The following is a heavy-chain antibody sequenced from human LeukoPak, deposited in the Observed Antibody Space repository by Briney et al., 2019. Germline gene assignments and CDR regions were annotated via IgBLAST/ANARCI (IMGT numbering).Heavy chain of an antibody. CDR2: INPNSGGT. CDR1: GYTFTGYY. Sequence: ASVKVSCKASGYTFTGYYMHWVRQAPGQGLEWMGRINPNSGGTNYAQKFQGRVTMTRDTSISTAYMELSRLRSDDTAVYYCAKSVVVITFRFDDWGQGAPVTVSS. J-gene: IGHJ4*02. D-gene: IGHD2-15*01. V-gene: IGHV1-2*06. CDR3: AKSVVVITFRFDD.